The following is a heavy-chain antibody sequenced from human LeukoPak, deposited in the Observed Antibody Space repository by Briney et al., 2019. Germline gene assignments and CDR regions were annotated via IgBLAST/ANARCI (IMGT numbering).Heavy chain of an antibody. Sequence: SETLTLTCTVSGGSISSSSYYWGWIRQPPGKGLEWIGSIYYSGSTYYNPSLKSRVTISVDTSKNQFSLKLSSVTAADTAVYYCARHIPIVGAPHFDYWGQGTLVTVSS. CDR1: GGSISSSSYY. V-gene: IGHV4-39*07. J-gene: IGHJ4*02. CDR3: ARHIPIVGAPHFDY. CDR2: IYYSGST. D-gene: IGHD1-26*01.